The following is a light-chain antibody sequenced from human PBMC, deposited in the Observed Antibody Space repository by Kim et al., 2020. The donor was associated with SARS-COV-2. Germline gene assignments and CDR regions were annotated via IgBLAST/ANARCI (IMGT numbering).Light chain of an antibody. V-gene: IGKV3-11*01. J-gene: IGKJ5*01. CDR1: RRVGSD. Sequence: SQGDRATPSGRPSRRVGSDFAWYHQKPGQPPRLLIYDASARATGVPARFRGSGYVTDFTLTIDSLEPEEFVVYYCHHRSDWPRGAFGQGTRLEIK. CDR2: DAS. CDR3: HHRSDWPRGA.